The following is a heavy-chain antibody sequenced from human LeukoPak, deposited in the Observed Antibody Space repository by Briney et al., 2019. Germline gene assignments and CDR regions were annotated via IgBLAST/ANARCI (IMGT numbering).Heavy chain of an antibody. Sequence: SETLSLTCGVSGGSISSTNWCWWVRQPPRQVVELIGKIHLSGSTHYNPSLKSRVTMSVDRSNNHLSLNLTSVTAADTAVYYCARESGAFSPCGDWGEETLVIVFS. CDR2: IHLSGST. CDR3: ARESGAFSPCGD. CDR1: GGSISSTNW. D-gene: IGHD1-26*01. V-gene: IGHV4-4*02. J-gene: IGHJ4*02.